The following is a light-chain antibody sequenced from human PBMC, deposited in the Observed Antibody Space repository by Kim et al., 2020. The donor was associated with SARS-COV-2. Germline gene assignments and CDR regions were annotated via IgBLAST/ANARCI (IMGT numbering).Light chain of an antibody. CDR3: NSHTSSLTSV. J-gene: IGLJ3*02. CDR1: HSDVGGYAY. V-gene: IGLV2-14*03. Sequence: GQSITIPCTGTHSDVGGYAYVSWYQHHPGKAPQLLIYDVSRRPSGVSNRFSGSKSGNTASLTISGLQAEDEADYYCNSHTSSLTSVFGGGTQLTVL. CDR2: DVS.